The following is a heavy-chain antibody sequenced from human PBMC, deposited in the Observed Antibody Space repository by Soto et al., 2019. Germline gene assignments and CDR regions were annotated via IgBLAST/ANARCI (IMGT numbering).Heavy chain of an antibody. J-gene: IGHJ4*02. Sequence: SETLSLTCTVSGGSISSYYWSWIRQPPGKGLEWIGYIYYSRSTNYNPSLKSRVTISVDTSKNQFSLKLSSVTAADTAVYYCARGASAYYYDSSGYFDYWGQGTLVTVSS. CDR1: GGSISSYY. D-gene: IGHD3-22*01. CDR3: ARGASAYYYDSSGYFDY. CDR2: IYYSRST. V-gene: IGHV4-59*01.